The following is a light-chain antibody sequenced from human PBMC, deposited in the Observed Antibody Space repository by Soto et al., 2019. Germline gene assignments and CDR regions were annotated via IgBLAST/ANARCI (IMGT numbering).Light chain of an antibody. V-gene: IGKV1-5*01. CDR2: DAS. J-gene: IGKJ2*01. Sequence: DIQMTQSPSTLSASVGDRVTITCRASQSSSSWLAWYQQKPGKAPKLLIYDASSLESGVPSRFSGSGSGTEFTLTISSLQPDDFATYYCQQYNSYSHPYTCGQGNKLEIK. CDR1: QSSSSW. CDR3: QQYNSYSHPYT.